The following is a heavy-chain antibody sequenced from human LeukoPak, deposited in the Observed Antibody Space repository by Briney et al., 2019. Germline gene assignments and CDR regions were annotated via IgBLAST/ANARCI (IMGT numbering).Heavy chain of an antibody. CDR1: GGTFSSYA. D-gene: IGHD1-20*01. J-gene: IGHJ4*02. CDR3: ARATRGITGTTSDY. CDR2: INPNSGGT. Sequence: ASVKVSCKASGGTFSSYAISWVRQAPGQGLEWMGGINPNSGGTNYAQKFQGRVTMTRDTSISTAYMELSRLRSDDTAVYYCARATRGITGTTSDYWGQGTLVTVSS. V-gene: IGHV1-2*02.